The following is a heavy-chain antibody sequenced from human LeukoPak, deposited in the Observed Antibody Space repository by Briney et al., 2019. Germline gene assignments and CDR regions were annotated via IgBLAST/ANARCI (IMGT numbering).Heavy chain of an antibody. CDR1: GFTFSSYS. V-gene: IGHV3-21*01. J-gene: IGHJ6*03. CDR2: ISSSSYI. D-gene: IGHD3-22*01. CDR3: ASLPYYYDSSGPYGREGYYMDV. Sequence: GGSLRLSCAASGFTFSSYSMNWVRQAPGKGLEWVSSISSSSYIYYADSVKGRFTISRDNAKNSLYLQMNSLRAEDTAVYYCASLPYYYDSSGPYGREGYYMDVWGKGTTVTVSS.